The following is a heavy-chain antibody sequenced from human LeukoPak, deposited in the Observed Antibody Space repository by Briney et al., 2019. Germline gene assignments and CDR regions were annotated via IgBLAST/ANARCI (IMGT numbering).Heavy chain of an antibody. D-gene: IGHD3-10*01. CDR3: ARPYYYSSGSLPY. J-gene: IGHJ4*02. CDR1: GFTFSRFW. Sequence: GGSLRLSCEASGFTFSRFWMSWVRQAPGKGLEWVANIKQDGSERYYVDSVKGRFTISRDNAKNSLYLQMNSLRAEDTAVYYCARPYYYSSGSLPYWGQGTLVTVSS. V-gene: IGHV3-7*01. CDR2: IKQDGSER.